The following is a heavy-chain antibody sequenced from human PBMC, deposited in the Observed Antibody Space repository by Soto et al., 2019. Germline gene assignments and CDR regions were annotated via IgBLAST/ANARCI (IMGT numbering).Heavy chain of an antibody. V-gene: IGHV3-33*01. D-gene: IGHD3-22*01. Sequence: GGSLRLSCAASGFTFSSYGMHWVRQAPGKGLEWVAVIWYDGSNKYYADSVKGRFTISRDNSKKTLYLQMNSLRAEDTAAYFCARDVSYYYDSSGYYGFDYWGQGTLVTVSS. CDR3: ARDVSYYYDSSGYYGFDY. CDR1: GFTFSSYG. CDR2: IWYDGSNK. J-gene: IGHJ4*02.